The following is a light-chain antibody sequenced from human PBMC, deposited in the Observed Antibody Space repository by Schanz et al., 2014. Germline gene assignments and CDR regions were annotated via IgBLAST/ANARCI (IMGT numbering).Light chain of an antibody. Sequence: DIQMTQSPPALSASVGDRVTITCRASQSISSYVNWYQQKPGKAPKLLINAASNLQSGVPSRFSGSGSGTDFTLTISSLHPEDFGTYYCQQRYSTTITFGGGTKVEIK. CDR3: QQRYSTTIT. CDR1: QSISSY. J-gene: IGKJ4*01. V-gene: IGKV1-39*01. CDR2: AAS.